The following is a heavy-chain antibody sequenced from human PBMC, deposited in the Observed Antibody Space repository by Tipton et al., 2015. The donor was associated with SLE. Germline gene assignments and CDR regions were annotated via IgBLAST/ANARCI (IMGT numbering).Heavy chain of an antibody. V-gene: IGHV4-34*01. CDR3: ARGGHSNSPNWFDP. CDR2: INHSGST. D-gene: IGHD4-11*01. CDR1: GGSFSGYY. J-gene: IGHJ5*02. Sequence: TLSLTCAVYGGSFSGYYWSWIRQPPGKGLEWIGEINHSGSTNYNPSLKSRVTISVDTSKNQFSLKLSSVTAADTAVYYCARGGHSNSPNWFDPWGQGTLITVSS.